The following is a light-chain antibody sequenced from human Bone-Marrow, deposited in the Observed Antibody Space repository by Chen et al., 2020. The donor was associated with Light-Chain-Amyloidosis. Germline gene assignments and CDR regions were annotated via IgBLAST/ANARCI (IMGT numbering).Light chain of an antibody. CDR2: DDS. J-gene: IGLJ3*02. Sequence: SYVLTQPSSVSVAPGPTATIACGGNNIGSTSVHWYQQTPGQAPLLVVYDDSDRPSGIPERLSGSNSGNTATLPISRVEAGDEADYYCQVWDRSSARPVFGGGTKLTVL. CDR1: NIGSTS. V-gene: IGLV3-21*02. CDR3: QVWDRSSARPV.